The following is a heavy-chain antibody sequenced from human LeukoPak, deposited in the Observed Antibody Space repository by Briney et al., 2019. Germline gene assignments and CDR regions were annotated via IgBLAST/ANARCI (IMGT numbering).Heavy chain of an antibody. CDR3: ARHGHSGYVDDGFDI. D-gene: IGHD5-12*01. CDR1: GGSISSYY. V-gene: IGHV4-4*07. Sequence: PPETLSLTCTVSGGSISSYYWSWIRQPAGKGLEWIGRIYTSGSTNYNPSLKSRVTISVDTSKNQFSLKLSSVTAADTAVYYCARHGHSGYVDDGFDIWGQGTKVTVSS. CDR2: IYTSGST. J-gene: IGHJ3*02.